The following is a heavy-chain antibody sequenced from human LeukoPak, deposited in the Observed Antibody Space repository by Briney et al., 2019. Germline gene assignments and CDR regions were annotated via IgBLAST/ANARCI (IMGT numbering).Heavy chain of an antibody. Sequence: SETLSLTCAVYGGPFSGYYWSWIRQPPGKGLEWIGEINHSGSTNYNPSLKSRVTISVDTSKNQFSLKLSSVTAADTAVYYCARATYYYGSGSYRGYFQHWGQGTLVTVSS. V-gene: IGHV4-34*01. CDR3: ARATYYYGSGSYRGYFQH. J-gene: IGHJ1*01. CDR2: INHSGST. D-gene: IGHD3-10*01. CDR1: GGPFSGYY.